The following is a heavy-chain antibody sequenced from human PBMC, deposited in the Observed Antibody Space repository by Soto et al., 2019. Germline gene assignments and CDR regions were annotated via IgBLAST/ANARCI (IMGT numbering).Heavy chain of an antibody. CDR3: ARNLRSERYFDWLANLFDP. CDR1: GGTFSSYA. J-gene: IGHJ5*02. Sequence: QVQLVQSGAEVKKPGSSVKVSCKASGGTFSSYAISWVRQAPGQGLEWMGGIIPIFGTANYAQKFQGRVTITADESTSTAYMELSSLRSEDTAVYYCARNLRSERYFDWLANLFDPWGHGTLVTVSS. V-gene: IGHV1-69*01. D-gene: IGHD3-9*01. CDR2: IIPIFGTA.